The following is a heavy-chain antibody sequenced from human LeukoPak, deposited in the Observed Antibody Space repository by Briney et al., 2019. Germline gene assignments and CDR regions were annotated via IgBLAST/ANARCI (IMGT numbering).Heavy chain of an antibody. D-gene: IGHD5-24*01. Sequence: ASVKVSCKASGYTLIDHRLIWVRQAPGQGLEWMGWIRPNSGGIKYAQEFQGRVTMTRDTSISTAYMELTSLTSDDTAIYYCARDPVDGYSHYDFWGQGTLVTVSS. CDR1: GYTLIDHR. CDR2: IRPNSGGI. J-gene: IGHJ4*02. V-gene: IGHV1-2*02. CDR3: ARDPVDGYSHYDF.